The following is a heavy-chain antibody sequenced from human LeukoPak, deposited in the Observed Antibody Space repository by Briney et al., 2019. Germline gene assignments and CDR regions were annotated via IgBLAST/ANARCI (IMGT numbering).Heavy chain of an antibody. J-gene: IGHJ4*02. CDR3: ARGNFYDNKGYSPELRY. CDR2: INPNIGVT. CDR1: GYSFTGHF. V-gene: IGHV1-2*02. D-gene: IGHD3-10*01. Sequence: ASVKVSCKTSGYSFTGHFIHWVRQAPGQGLEWMGWINPNIGVTKYAQKLQGRVTMTRDTSTSTAYMELSRLTSDDTAVYYCARGNFYDNKGYSPELRYWGQGTLVTVSS.